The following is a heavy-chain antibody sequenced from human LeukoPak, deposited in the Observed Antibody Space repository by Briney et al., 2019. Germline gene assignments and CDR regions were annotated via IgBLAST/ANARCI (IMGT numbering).Heavy chain of an antibody. J-gene: IGHJ4*02. CDR2: IYGDGST. CDR1: GFTFSNAW. CDR3: ARAQRGYSYLLDY. Sequence: GGSLRLSCAASGFTFSNAWMSWVRQAPGKGLEWVSIIYGDGSTYYADSVKGRFTISRDTSKNTLYLQMNSLRAEDTAVYYCARAQRGYSYLLDYWGQGTLVTVSS. D-gene: IGHD5-18*01. V-gene: IGHV3-66*01.